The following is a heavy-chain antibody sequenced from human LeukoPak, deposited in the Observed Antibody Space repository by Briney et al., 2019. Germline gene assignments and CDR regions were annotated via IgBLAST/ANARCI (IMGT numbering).Heavy chain of an antibody. J-gene: IGHJ4*02. CDR2: MYYSGST. V-gene: IGHV4-39*07. CDR1: GGSISSSNYY. D-gene: IGHD6-6*01. Sequence: SETLSLTCTVSGGSISSSNYYWGWIRQPPGKGLEWIGSMYYSGSTYYNPSLKSRVTISVDTSKNQFSLKLSSVTAADTAVYFCARRHVEYSSSSDPYYFDYWGQGTLVTVSS. CDR3: ARRHVEYSSSSDPYYFDY.